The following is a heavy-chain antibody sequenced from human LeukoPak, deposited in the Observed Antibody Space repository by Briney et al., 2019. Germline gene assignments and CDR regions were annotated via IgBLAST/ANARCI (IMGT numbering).Heavy chain of an antibody. J-gene: IGHJ4*02. CDR3: AKVGGSGSYQNTPFDY. D-gene: IGHD3-10*01. CDR1: GFTFGSYG. V-gene: IGHV3-30*18. CDR2: ISYDGSNK. Sequence: GGSLRLSCAASGFTFGSYGMHWVRQAPGKGLEWVATISYDGSNKYYADSVKGRFTVSRDNSKNTQYLQMNSLRAEDTAVYYCAKVGGSGSYQNTPFDYWGQGTLVTVSS.